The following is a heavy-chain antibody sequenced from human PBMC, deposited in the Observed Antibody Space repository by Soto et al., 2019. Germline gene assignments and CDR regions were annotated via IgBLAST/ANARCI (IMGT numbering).Heavy chain of an antibody. CDR2: INHSGST. D-gene: IGHD1-26*01. Sequence: SETLSLTCAVYCGSFSGYYWSWIRQPPGKGLEWIGEINHSGSTNYNPSLKSRVTISVDTSKNQFSLKLSSVTAADTAVYYCARGLALRSYNYYYYGTDVWGQGTTVTVSS. CDR3: ARGLALRSYNYYYYGTDV. CDR1: CGSFSGYY. V-gene: IGHV4-34*01. J-gene: IGHJ6*02.